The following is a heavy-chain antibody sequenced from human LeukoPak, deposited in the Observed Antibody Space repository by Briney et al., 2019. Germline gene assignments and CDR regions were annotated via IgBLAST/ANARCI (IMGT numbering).Heavy chain of an antibody. J-gene: IGHJ6*02. CDR3: AKDPSQAWHSSSWYSAIDYYYYGMDV. D-gene: IGHD6-13*01. V-gene: IGHV3-30*18. CDR2: ISHDGSNK. CDR1: GFTFSSYG. Sequence: GRSLRLSCAASGFTFSSYGMPWVRQTPGKGLEWVAVISHDGSNKYYADSVKGRFTISRDNSKNTLYLQMNSLRAEDTAVYYCAKDPSQAWHSSSWYSAIDYYYYGMDVWGQGTTVTVSS.